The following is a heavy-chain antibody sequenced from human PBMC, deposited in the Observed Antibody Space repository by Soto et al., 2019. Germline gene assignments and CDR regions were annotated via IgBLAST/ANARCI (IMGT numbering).Heavy chain of an antibody. CDR2: ISGSGGST. CDR3: ATPAGRSGGSS. J-gene: IGHJ5*02. CDR1: GFTFSSYA. V-gene: IGHV3-23*01. Sequence: GGSLRLSCAASGFTFSSYAMSWVRQAPGKGLEWVSAISGSGGSTYYADSVKGRFTISRDNSKNRLYLQMNSLGAEETAVYYCATPAGRSGGSSWGQGTLVTVSS. D-gene: IGHD2-15*01.